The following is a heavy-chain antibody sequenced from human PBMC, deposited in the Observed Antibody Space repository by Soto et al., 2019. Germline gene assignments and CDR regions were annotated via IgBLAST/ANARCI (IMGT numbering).Heavy chain of an antibody. V-gene: IGHV4-34*01. CDR2: INHSGST. J-gene: IGHJ4*02. CDR1: GGSFSGYY. Sequence: SETLSLTCAVYGGSFSGYYWSWIRQPPGKGLEWIGEINHSGSTNYNPSLKSRVNISVDTSKNQFSLKLSLVTAADAAVYYCARGPYDSSGYYTDFAYWGQGTLVTVSS. CDR3: ARGPYDSSGYYTDFAY. D-gene: IGHD3-22*01.